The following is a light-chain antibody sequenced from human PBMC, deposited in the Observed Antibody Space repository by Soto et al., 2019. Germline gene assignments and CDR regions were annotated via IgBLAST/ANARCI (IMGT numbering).Light chain of an antibody. CDR1: QGISNY. CDR2: AAS. Sequence: DIQMTQSPSSLSASVGDRVTITCRASQGISNYLAWYQQKPLKVPKLLIYAASTLQTGVPSRFSGSGSGTDFTLTISSLQPEDVATYYCQKYNSALGITFGPGTKVDIK. V-gene: IGKV1-27*01. J-gene: IGKJ3*01. CDR3: QKYNSALGIT.